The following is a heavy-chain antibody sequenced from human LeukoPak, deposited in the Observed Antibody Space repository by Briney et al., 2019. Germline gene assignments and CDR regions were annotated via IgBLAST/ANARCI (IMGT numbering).Heavy chain of an antibody. D-gene: IGHD4-17*01. CDR1: GGSISSYY. J-gene: IGHJ3*02. CDR3: ARAGFCDYAALDI. CDR2: IYYSGST. V-gene: IGHV4-59*12. Sequence: PSETLSLTRTVSGGSISSYYWSWIRQPPGKGLEWGGYIYYSGSTNYNPSLKSRVTISVDTSKNQFSLKLSSVTAAGTAVYYCARAGFCDYAALDIWGQGTMVTVSS.